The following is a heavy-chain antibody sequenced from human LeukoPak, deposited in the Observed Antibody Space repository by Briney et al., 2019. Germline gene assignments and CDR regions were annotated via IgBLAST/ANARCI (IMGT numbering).Heavy chain of an antibody. D-gene: IGHD2-21*02. CDR3: AKDEVTSGGGLAL. CDR2: MYTGGTT. J-gene: IGHJ4*02. CDR1: GFTVSGTH. V-gene: IGHV3-53*01. Sequence: GGSLRLSCAASGFTVSGTHMSWVRQAPGKGLEWVSAMYTGGTTYYADSVKGRFTISRDNSKNTLYLHMNSLRAEDTAVYYCAKDEVTSGGGLALWGQGTLVTVSS.